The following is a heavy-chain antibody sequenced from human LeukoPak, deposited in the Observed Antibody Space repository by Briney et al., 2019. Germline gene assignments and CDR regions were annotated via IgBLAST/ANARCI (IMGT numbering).Heavy chain of an antibody. Sequence: GGSLRLSCAASGFTFDDYAMHWVRQAPGKGLEWVSLISWDGGSTYYADSVKGRFTISRDNSKNSLYLRMNSLRSEDTALYYCASLGYCSSTSCYGAFDIWGQGTMVTVSS. V-gene: IGHV3-43D*04. CDR1: GFTFDDYA. CDR2: ISWDGGST. CDR3: ASLGYCSSTSCYGAFDI. D-gene: IGHD2-2*01. J-gene: IGHJ3*02.